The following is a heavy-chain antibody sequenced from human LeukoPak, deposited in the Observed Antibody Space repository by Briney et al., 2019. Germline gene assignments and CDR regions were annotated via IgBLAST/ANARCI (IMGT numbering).Heavy chain of an antibody. D-gene: IGHD2-8*02. J-gene: IGHJ4*02. CDR1: GGSFSGYY. Sequence: SETLCLTCAVYGGSFSGYYWSWIRQPPGKGLEWIGEINHSGSTNYNPSLKSRVTISVDTSKNQFSLKLSSVTAADTAVYYCARGLYWGTDYWGQGTLVTVSS. CDR3: ARGLYWGTDY. CDR2: INHSGST. V-gene: IGHV4-34*01.